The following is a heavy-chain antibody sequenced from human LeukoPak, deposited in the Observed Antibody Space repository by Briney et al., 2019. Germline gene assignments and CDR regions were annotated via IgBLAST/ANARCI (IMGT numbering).Heavy chain of an antibody. J-gene: IGHJ4*02. CDR1: GYTLTSYG. D-gene: IGHD3-10*01. V-gene: IGHV1-18*01. CDR2: ISAYNGKT. Sequence: ASVKVSFKSSGYTLTSYGISWVRQAPRQGLEWMGWISAYNGKTNYAQKLQGRVTMTTDTSTSTAYMELRSLRSDDTAVYYCARRSRFGELFDYWGQGTLVTASS. CDR3: ARRSRFGELFDY.